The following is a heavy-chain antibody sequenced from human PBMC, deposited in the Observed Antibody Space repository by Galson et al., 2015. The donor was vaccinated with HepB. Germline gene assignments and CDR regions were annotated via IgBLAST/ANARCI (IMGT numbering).Heavy chain of an antibody. J-gene: IGHJ5*02. CDR3: ARSAGWFDP. D-gene: IGHD3-10*01. CDR2: ISGDGVTK. V-gene: IGHV3-11*01. CDR1: GFTFSDFY. Sequence: SLRLSCAASGFTFSDFYMSWLRQAPGKGPEWMSYISGDGVTKKYADSVRGRVTIYRDNAKNSLFLQMYSLRAEDTAVYYCARSAGWFDPWGQGTLVTVSS.